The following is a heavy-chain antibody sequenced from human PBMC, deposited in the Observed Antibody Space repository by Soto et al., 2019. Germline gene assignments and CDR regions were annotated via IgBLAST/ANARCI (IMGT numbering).Heavy chain of an antibody. D-gene: IGHD2-2*02. V-gene: IGHV2-5*01. J-gene: IGHJ5*02. CDR3: VHREDPCSSTSCYKLGWFDP. CDR1: GFSLSTSGVG. Sequence: QITLKESGPTLVKPTQTLTLTCTFSGFSLSTSGVGVGWIRQPPGKALEWLALIYWNDDKRYSPSLKSRLTIANDTAKTQVVLTMTNMDPVDTATYYCVHREDPCSSTSCYKLGWFDPWGQGTLVTVSS. CDR2: IYWNDDK.